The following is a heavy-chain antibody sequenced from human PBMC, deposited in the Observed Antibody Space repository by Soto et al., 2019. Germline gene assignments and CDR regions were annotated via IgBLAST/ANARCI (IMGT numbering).Heavy chain of an antibody. CDR2: IKSKTDGGTT. J-gene: IGHJ4*02. D-gene: IGHD2-15*01. CDR1: GFTFSNAW. CDR3: TTDFVVVVAATRFDY. Sequence: EVQLVESGGGLVKPGGSLRLSCAASGFTFSNAWMSWVGQAPGKGLEWVGRIKSKTDGGTTDYAAPVKGRFTISRDDSKNTLYLQMNRLKTEDTAVYYCTTDFVVVVAATRFDYWGQGTLVTVSS. V-gene: IGHV3-15*01.